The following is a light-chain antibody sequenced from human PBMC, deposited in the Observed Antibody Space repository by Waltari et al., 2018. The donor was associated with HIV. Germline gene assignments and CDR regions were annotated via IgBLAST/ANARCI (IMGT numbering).Light chain of an antibody. Sequence: VDTFVSWYQQHPGKAPQVIIYNVNNRPSGVPDRFSGSKSGNTAFLTISGLQAEDEAEYHCCSHAGNFIFAFGTGTKVTVL. CDR2: NVN. J-gene: IGLJ1*01. CDR1: VDTF. CDR3: CSHAGNFIFA. V-gene: IGLV2-11*01.